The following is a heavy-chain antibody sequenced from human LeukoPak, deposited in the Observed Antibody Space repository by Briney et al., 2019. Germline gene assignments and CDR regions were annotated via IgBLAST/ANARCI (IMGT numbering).Heavy chain of an antibody. D-gene: IGHD4-17*01. CDR3: ARETPYGDWDY. V-gene: IGHV4-39*07. J-gene: IGHJ4*02. CDR1: GGSISSSSYY. CDR2: IYYSGST. Sequence: SGTLSLTCTVSGGSISSSSYYWGWIRQPPGKGLEWIGTIYYSGSTYYNPSLKSRVTISVDTSKNQFSLKLSSVTAADTAVYYCARETPYGDWDYWGQGTLVTVSS.